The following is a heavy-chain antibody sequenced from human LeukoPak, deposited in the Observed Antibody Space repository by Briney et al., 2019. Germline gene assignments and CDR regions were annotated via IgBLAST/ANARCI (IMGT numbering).Heavy chain of an antibody. J-gene: IGHJ4*02. CDR2: ISYDGSNK. CDR1: GFTFSSYA. V-gene: IGHV3-30-3*01. Sequence: GGSLRLSCAASGFTFSSYAMHWVRQAPGKGLEWVAVISYDGSNKYYADSVKGRFTISRDNSKNSLYLQMNSLRAEDTAVYYCAREDLDYGDPVDWGQGTLVTVSS. D-gene: IGHD4-17*01. CDR3: AREDLDYGDPVD.